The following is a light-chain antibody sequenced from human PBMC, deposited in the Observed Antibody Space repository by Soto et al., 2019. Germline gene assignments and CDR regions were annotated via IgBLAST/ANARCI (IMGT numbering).Light chain of an antibody. J-gene: IGLJ3*02. CDR1: STDIGSDDF. CDR3: SSYTHYYTWV. Sequence: QSALTQPASVSGSPGQSITISCTGTSTDIGSDDFVSWYQLHPGKAPKLMIYEVTNRPSGVSNRFSGSKSGYTASLTISGLQAEDEADYYCSSYTHYYTWVFGGGTKLTVL. CDR2: EVT. V-gene: IGLV2-14*01.